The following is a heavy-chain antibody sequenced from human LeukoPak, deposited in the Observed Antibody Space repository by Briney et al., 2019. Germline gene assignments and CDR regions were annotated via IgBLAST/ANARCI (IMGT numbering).Heavy chain of an antibody. CDR3: AKDFREVYYYGSGRNWFDP. CDR2: ISGSGGST. D-gene: IGHD3-10*01. J-gene: IGHJ5*02. V-gene: IGHV3-23*01. CDR1: GFTFSSYA. Sequence: GGSLRLSCAASGFTFSSYAMSWVRQAPGKGLEWVSGISGSGGSTYYADSVKGRFTISRDNSKNTLYLQMNSLRAEDTAVYYCAKDFREVYYYGSGRNWFDPWGQGTLVTVSS.